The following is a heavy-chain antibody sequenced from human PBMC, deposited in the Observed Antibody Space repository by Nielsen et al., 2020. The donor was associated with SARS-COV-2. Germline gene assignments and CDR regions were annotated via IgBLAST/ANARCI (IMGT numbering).Heavy chain of an antibody. CDR2: IYPGDSDT. V-gene: IGHV5-51*01. Sequence: VRQAPGKGLEWMGIIYPGDSDTRYSPSFQGQVTISADKSISTAYLQWSSLKASDTAMYYCARYSPVNQGDSSGSHGHYYFDYWGQGTLVTVSS. D-gene: IGHD6-19*01. J-gene: IGHJ4*02. CDR3: ARYSPVNQGDSSGSHGHYYFDY.